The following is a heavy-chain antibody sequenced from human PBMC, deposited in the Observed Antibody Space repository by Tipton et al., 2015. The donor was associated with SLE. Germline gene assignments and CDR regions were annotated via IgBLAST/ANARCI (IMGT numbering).Heavy chain of an antibody. CDR1: GGSISSRSNY. CDR2: MYHIGST. V-gene: IGHV4-39*07. J-gene: IGHJ3*02. CDR3: ARDQQSNTWNDVFDI. Sequence: LRLSCTVSGGSISSRSNYWGWIRQPPGKGLEWIASMYHIGSTYYNPSLKSRVIISVDTSKNQFSLKLNSVTAADTAVYYCARDQQSNTWNDVFDIWGQGTVVTVSS. D-gene: IGHD1-1*01.